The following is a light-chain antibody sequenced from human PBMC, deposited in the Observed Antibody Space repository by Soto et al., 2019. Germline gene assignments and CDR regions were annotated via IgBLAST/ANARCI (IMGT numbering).Light chain of an antibody. V-gene: IGKV1-39*01. Sequence: DIQMTQSPSSLSASVGDRVTITCRASQSISRHLNWYQQKPGRAPNLLIYAASSLQSGVPSRFSGSGSGTDLNLTVSSLQPEDFDSYYCQQSYSSPPLFTFGPGTKVD. J-gene: IGKJ3*01. CDR2: AAS. CDR3: QQSYSSPPLFT. CDR1: QSISRH.